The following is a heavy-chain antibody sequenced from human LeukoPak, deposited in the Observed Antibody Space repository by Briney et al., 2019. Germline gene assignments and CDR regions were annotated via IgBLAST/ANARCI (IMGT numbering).Heavy chain of an antibody. CDR3: ARGGQLLHNWFDP. Sequence: QTGGSLRLSCAASGFTFSSYAMHWVRQAPGKGLEWVAVISYDGSNKYYADSMKGRFTISRDNSKNTLYLQMNSLRAEDTAVYYCARGGQLLHNWFDPWGQGTLVTVSS. V-gene: IGHV3-30-3*01. D-gene: IGHD2-2*01. CDR2: ISYDGSNK. J-gene: IGHJ5*02. CDR1: GFTFSSYA.